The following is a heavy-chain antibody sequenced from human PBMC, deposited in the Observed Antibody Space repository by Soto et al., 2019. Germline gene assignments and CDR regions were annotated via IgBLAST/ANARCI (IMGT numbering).Heavy chain of an antibody. D-gene: IGHD4-17*01. CDR3: ATPGSYGGHAWWFAP. V-gene: IGHV4-34*01. Sequence: QVQLQQWGAGLLKPSETLSLTCGVYGGSFSGYYWGWIRQSPGKGLEWIGEIHQSGSTNYNPSLKTRITIAVDPSTNQFPLNLSSVTAADTAVYYCATPGSYGGHAWWFAPWGQGTLVTVSS. CDR1: GGSFSGYY. J-gene: IGHJ5*02. CDR2: IHQSGST.